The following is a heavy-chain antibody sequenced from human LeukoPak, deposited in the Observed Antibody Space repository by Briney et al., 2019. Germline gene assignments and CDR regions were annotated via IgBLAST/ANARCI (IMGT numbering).Heavy chain of an antibody. CDR2: IKHSGST. D-gene: IGHD3-22*01. V-gene: IGHV4-34*01. Sequence: SETLSLTCAVYGGSFSGYYWSWIRQPPGKGREWIGEIKHSGSTNYNPSLKSRVTISVDTSKNQFSLKLSSVTAADTAVYYCARVSSGYYYYYYYYMDVWGKGTTVTVSS. CDR1: GGSFSGYY. CDR3: ARVSSGYYYYYYYYMDV. J-gene: IGHJ6*03.